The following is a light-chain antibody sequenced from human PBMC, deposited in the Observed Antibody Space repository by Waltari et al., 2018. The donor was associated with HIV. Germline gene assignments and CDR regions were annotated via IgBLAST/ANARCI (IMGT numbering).Light chain of an antibody. CDR1: SSNVGSFT. CDR2: SFN. CDR3: AVWDGRLDHYV. Sequence: QSVLTQPPSASGTPGQRVIISCSGSSSNVGSFTVNWYQQLPGTAPKLLIYSFNQRPSGVPDRFSCAKAGTSASLAINGLQSEDEADYYCAVWDGRLDHYVFGTGTKVTVL. J-gene: IGLJ1*01. V-gene: IGLV1-44*01.